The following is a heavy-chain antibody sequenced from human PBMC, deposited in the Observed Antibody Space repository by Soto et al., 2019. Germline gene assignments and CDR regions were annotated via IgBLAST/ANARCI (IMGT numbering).Heavy chain of an antibody. V-gene: IGHV3-30*18. Sequence: GGSLRLSCAASGFTFSSYGMHWVRQAPGKGLEWVAVISYDGSNKYYADSVKGRFTISRDNSKNTLYLQMNSLRAEDTAVYYCAKDEKVMVRGVIIFFFDYWGQGTLVTVSS. J-gene: IGHJ4*02. CDR1: GFTFSSYG. CDR3: AKDEKVMVRGVIIFFFDY. D-gene: IGHD3-10*01. CDR2: ISYDGSNK.